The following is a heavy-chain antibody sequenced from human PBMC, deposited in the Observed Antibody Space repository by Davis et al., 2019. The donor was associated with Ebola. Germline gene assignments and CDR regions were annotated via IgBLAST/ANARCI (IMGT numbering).Heavy chain of an antibody. J-gene: IGHJ2*01. CDR3: ARVLSMYYYDSSGYHTDWYFDL. CDR2: ISSSSSTI. D-gene: IGHD3-22*01. V-gene: IGHV3-11*01. CDR1: GFTFSDYY. Sequence: GESLKISCAASGFTFSDYYMSWIRQAPGKGLEWVSYISSSSSTIYYADSVKGRFTISRDNSKNTLYLQMNSLRAEDTAVYYCARVLSMYYYDSSGYHTDWYFDLWGRGTLVTVSS.